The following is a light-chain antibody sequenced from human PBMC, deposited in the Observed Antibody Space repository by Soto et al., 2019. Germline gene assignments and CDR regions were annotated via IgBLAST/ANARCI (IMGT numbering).Light chain of an antibody. V-gene: IGKV1-5*01. CDR3: QQYQSWPYT. CDR2: DAS. J-gene: IGKJ2*01. CDR1: QSVNKW. Sequence: DIQMTQSPSTLSASVGDGVTITCRASQSVNKWLAWYQQKPGRAPNLVIYDASTLQTSVTSTFSGSGSGTEFTLTISSLQPDDFGTYYCQQYQSWPYTFGQGTKLEIK.